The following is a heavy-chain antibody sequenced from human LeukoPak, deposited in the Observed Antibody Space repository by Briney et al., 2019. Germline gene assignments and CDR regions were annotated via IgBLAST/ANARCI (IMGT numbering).Heavy chain of an antibody. CDR3: ASLGKYYDFLSGYYKEGNWFDP. Sequence: SETLSLTCAVSGGSISSSRVHWGWIRQPPGKGLEWIGNIYYSGNTDYNPSLKSRVTISIDTSKNQFSLRLTSVTAADTAVYYCASLGKYYDFLSGYYKEGNWFDPWGQGTLVIVSS. D-gene: IGHD3-3*01. V-gene: IGHV4-39*01. CDR2: IYYSGNT. CDR1: GGSISSSRVH. J-gene: IGHJ5*02.